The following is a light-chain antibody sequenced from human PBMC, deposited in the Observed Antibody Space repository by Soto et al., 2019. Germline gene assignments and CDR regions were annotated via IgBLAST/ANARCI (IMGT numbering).Light chain of an antibody. Sequence: QSVLTQRPARSGPPGQSGTFCCTGSSSEIGDYNYVSWYQQHPGKAPKLMIYAVTKRPSGVPDRFSGSKSGNTASLTVSGLQADDEADYCCRSYAGNNNYVFGTWTKVTVL. CDR3: RSYAGNNNYV. CDR1: SSEIGDYNY. J-gene: IGLJ1*01. CDR2: AVT. V-gene: IGLV2-8*01.